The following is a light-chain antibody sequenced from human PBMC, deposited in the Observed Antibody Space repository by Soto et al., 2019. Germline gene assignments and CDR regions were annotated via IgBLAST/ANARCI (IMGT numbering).Light chain of an antibody. CDR2: SNY. V-gene: IGLV1-44*01. J-gene: IGLJ2*01. CDR1: NSNIGSNP. Sequence: QSVLTQPPSASGTPGQRVTISCSGSNSNIGSNPVHWYQQFPGTAPKVLIYSNYQRPSGVPDRFSDSKSGTSASLAISGLQSEDEADYYCAAWDDRLSDLLFGGGTKLTVL. CDR3: AAWDDRLSDLL.